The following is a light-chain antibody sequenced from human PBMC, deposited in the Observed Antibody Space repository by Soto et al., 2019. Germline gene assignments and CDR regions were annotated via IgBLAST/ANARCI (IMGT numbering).Light chain of an antibody. Sequence: EIVLTQSPATLSLSPGERATLSCRASQSVSGYLAWYQQKPGQAPRLLIYDASTRATGIPARFRGSGSGTDFTLTVSSLEPEDFAVYHCQQRSNWPWTFGQGTEVEIK. J-gene: IGKJ1*01. CDR2: DAS. CDR1: QSVSGY. CDR3: QQRSNWPWT. V-gene: IGKV3-11*01.